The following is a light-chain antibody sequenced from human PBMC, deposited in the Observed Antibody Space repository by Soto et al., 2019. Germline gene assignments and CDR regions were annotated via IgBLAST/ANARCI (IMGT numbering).Light chain of an antibody. CDR2: GAS. Sequence: EIVLTQSPGTLSLSPGERATLSCRASQSVSGSSLAWYQQKFGQAPRLLIYGASNRATDIPGRFSGTGSGTDFTLPISRLEPEDFAVYYCHQYGSSPETFGQGTKVDIK. CDR1: QSVSGSS. CDR3: HQYGSSPET. J-gene: IGKJ1*01. V-gene: IGKV3-20*01.